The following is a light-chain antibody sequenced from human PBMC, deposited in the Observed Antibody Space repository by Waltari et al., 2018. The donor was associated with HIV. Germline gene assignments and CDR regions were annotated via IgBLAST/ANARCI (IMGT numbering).Light chain of an antibody. CDR2: WAS. J-gene: IGKJ1*01. CDR1: QSIFYSSKNANF. CDR3: QQYYSTPPT. V-gene: IGKV4-1*01. Sequence: DIVMTQSPHSLALSLGERATLHCKSSQSIFYSSKNANFLVWYQQKPGQSPKLLIYWASTRASGVPDRFSGSGSRTDFTLSISSLQSEDVAVYFCQQYYSTPPTFGQGTRVEIK.